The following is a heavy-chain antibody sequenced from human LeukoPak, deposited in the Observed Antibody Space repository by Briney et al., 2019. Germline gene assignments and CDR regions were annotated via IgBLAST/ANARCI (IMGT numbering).Heavy chain of an antibody. CDR3: AKGSGASRPYYFDY. D-gene: IGHD2-15*01. Sequence: GWSLRLSCAASGFAFSSYVMSWVRQAPGKGLEWVSAIDGSSGSTYYADSVKGRFTISRDNSKNTLYLKMNSLRAEDTAVYYCAKGSGASRPYYFDYWGQGTLVTVSS. CDR1: GFAFSSYV. CDR2: IDGSSGST. J-gene: IGHJ4*02. V-gene: IGHV3-23*01.